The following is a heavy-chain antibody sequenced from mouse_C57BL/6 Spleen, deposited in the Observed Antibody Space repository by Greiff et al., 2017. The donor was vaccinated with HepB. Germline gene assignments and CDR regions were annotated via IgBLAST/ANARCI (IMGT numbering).Heavy chain of an antibody. D-gene: IGHD1-1*01. V-gene: IGHV5-6*02. J-gene: IGHJ2*01. Sequence: DVKLQESGGDLVKPGGSLKLSCAASGFTFSSYGMSWVRQTPDKRLEWVATISSGGSYTYYPDSVKGRFTISRDNAKNTRYLQMSSLKSEDTAMYYCARDPSCYGRSKFDYWGQGTTLTVSS. CDR3: ARDPSCYGRSKFDY. CDR1: GFTFSSYG. CDR2: ISSGGSYT.